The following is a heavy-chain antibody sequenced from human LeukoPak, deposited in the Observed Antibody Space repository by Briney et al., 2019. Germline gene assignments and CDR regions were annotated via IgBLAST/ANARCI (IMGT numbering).Heavy chain of an antibody. V-gene: IGHV1-69*13. CDR1: GGTFSSYA. D-gene: IGHD3-3*01. Sequence: SVKVSCKASGGTFSSYAISWVRQAPGQGLEWMGGIIPIFGTANYAQKFQGRVTITADESTSTAYMELSSLRSEDTAVYYCARAFLHSYDFWSGYSFGYWGQGTLVTVSS. CDR2: IIPIFGTA. J-gene: IGHJ4*02. CDR3: ARAFLHSYDFWSGYSFGY.